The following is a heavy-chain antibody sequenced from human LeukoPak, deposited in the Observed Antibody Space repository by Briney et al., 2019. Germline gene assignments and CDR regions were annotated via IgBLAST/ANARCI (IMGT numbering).Heavy chain of an antibody. J-gene: IGHJ4*02. V-gene: IGHV3-23*01. CDR2: VSGSSGST. CDR1: GFTFSSYA. D-gene: IGHD1-26*01. Sequence: PGGSLRLSCAASGFTFSSYAMSWVRQAPGKGLEWVSAVSGSSGSTYYADSVKGRFTISRDNSKNTLYLQMSSLRAEDTAVYYCAKGSANYYALSLDYWGQGTLVTVSS. CDR3: AKGSANYYALSLDY.